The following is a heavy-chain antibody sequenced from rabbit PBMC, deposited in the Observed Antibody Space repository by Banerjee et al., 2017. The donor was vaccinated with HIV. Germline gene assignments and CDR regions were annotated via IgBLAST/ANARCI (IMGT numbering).Heavy chain of an antibody. J-gene: IGHJ4*01. V-gene: IGHV1S7*01. D-gene: IGHD1-1*01. CDR2: IYAGKGST. CDR1: GFDFSSYY. CDR3: ASQEWDYFGL. Sequence: QLKETGGGLVQPGGSLTLSCKASGFDFSSYYMSWVRQAPGKGLEWIGIIYAGKGSTDYASWVKGRFTISSDNAQNTVDLQMNSLTAADTATYFCASQEWDYFGLWGPGTLVTVS.